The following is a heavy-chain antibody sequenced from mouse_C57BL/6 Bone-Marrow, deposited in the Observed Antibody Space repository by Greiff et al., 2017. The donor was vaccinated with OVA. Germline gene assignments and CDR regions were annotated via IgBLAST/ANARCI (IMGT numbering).Heavy chain of an antibody. CDR1: GYTFTEYT. D-gene: IGHD1-1*01. V-gene: IGHV1-62-2*01. Sequence: QVQLQQSGAELVKPGASVKLSCKASGYTFTEYTIHWVKQRSGQGLEWIGWFYPGSGSIKYNEKFKDKATLTADKSSSTAYMALSRLTSEDSAVYFGARRERRYSSYDYAMDYWGQGTSVTVSS. CDR3: ARRERRYSSYDYAMDY. J-gene: IGHJ4*01. CDR2: FYPGSGSI.